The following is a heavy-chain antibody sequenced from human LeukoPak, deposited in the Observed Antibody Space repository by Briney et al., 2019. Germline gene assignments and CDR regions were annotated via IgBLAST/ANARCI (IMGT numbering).Heavy chain of an antibody. CDR3: ARGPYCSGGSCYSWVDY. J-gene: IGHJ4*02. V-gene: IGHV4-34*01. Sequence: PSETLSLTCAVYGGSFSGYYWSWIRQPPGKGLEWIGEINHSGSTNYNPSLKSRVTISVDTPKNQFSLKLRSVTAADTAVYYCARGPYCSGGSCYSWVDYWGQGTLVTVSS. CDR2: INHSGST. CDR1: GGSFSGYY. D-gene: IGHD2-15*01.